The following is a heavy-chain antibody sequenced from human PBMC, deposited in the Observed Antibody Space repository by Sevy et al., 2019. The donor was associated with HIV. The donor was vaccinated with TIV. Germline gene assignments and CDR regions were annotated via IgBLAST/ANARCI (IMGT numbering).Heavy chain of an antibody. CDR3: ARSRSNYADYYFDY. Sequence: GGSLRLSCAVSGFTFSDYYMTWIRQSPGKGLEWVSYISSGSSYTNYADSVKGRFTISRDNAKHSLYLEIHTLRPEDTAVYYCARSRSNYADYYFDYWGQGTVVTVSS. J-gene: IGHJ4*02. CDR2: ISSGSSYT. D-gene: IGHD4-17*01. V-gene: IGHV3-11*03. CDR1: GFTFSDYY.